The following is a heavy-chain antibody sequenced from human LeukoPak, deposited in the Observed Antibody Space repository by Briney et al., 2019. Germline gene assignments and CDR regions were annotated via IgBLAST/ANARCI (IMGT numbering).Heavy chain of an antibody. CDR1: GVSLSGYY. Sequence: SETLSLTCAVYGVSLSGYYWSWIRQPPGKGLEWIGEINHSGSTNYNPSLKSRVTISVDTSKNQFSLKLSSVTAADTAVYYCARSGGLQNFDYWGQGTLVTVSS. V-gene: IGHV4-34*01. CDR2: INHSGST. D-gene: IGHD3-16*01. J-gene: IGHJ4*02. CDR3: ARSGGLQNFDY.